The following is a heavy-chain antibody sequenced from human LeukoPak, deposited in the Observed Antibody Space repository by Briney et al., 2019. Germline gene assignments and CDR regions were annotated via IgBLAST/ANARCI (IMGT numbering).Heavy chain of an antibody. CDR2: ISGGGGST. D-gene: IGHD3-3*01. CDR3: AKDVKIRFTNWFDP. J-gene: IGHJ5*02. V-gene: IGHV3-23*01. CDR1: GFTFSSYA. Sequence: GGSLRLSCAASGFTFSSYAMSWVRQAPGKGLEWVSAISGGGGSTYYADSVKGRFTISRDNSKNTLYLQMNSLRAEDTAVYYCAKDVKIRFTNWFDPWGQGTLVTVSS.